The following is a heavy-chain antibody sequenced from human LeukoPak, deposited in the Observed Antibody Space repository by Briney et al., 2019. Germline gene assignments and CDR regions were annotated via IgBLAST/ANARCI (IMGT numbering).Heavy chain of an antibody. CDR3: TTGAGATLSDY. V-gene: IGHV3-15*01. Sequence: PGGSLRLSCAASGFTFSFYAMSWVRQAPGKGLEWVGRIKSKTDGGTTGYAAPVKGRFTISRDDSKNTLYLQMNSLKTEDTAVYYCTTGAGATLSDYWGQGTLVTVSS. J-gene: IGHJ4*02. CDR1: GFTFSFYA. D-gene: IGHD1-26*01. CDR2: IKSKTDGGTT.